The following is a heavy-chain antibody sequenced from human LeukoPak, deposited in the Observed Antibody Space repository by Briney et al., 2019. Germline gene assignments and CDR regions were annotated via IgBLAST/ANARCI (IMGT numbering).Heavy chain of an antibody. CDR2: IYYSGST. V-gene: IGHV4-59*08. Sequence: SATLSLTCTVSGGSISSSYWSWIRQPPGKGLEWIGYIYYSGSTNYNPSLKSRVTISVDTSKNQFSLKLNSVTAADTAVYYCARALRQQLVTRWFDPWGQGTLVTVSS. CDR3: ARALRQQLVTRWFDP. D-gene: IGHD6-13*01. J-gene: IGHJ5*02. CDR1: GGSISSSY.